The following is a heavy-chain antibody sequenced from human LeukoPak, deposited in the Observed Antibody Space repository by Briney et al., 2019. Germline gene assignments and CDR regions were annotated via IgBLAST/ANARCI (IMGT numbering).Heavy chain of an antibody. CDR3: ARRHRRDGYERFDY. Sequence: WVRQAPGKGLEWIGSIYYSGSTYYNPSLKSRVTISVDTSKNQFSLKLSSVTAADTAVYYCARRHRRDGYERFDYWGQGTLVTVSS. V-gene: IGHV4-39*01. D-gene: IGHD5-24*01. J-gene: IGHJ4*02. CDR2: IYYSGST.